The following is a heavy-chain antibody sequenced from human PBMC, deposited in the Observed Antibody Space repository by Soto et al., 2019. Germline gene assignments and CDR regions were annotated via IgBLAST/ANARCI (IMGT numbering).Heavy chain of an antibody. Sequence: QVQLVQSGAEVKKPGSSVKVSCKASGGTFSSYAISWVRQAPGQGLEWMGGIIPIFGTANYAQKFQRRVTITADKSTSPAYMELSSLRSEDTAVYYCARLQYSSSSVCCYYYYYGMDAWGQGTTVTVSS. CDR2: IIPIFGTA. D-gene: IGHD6-6*01. J-gene: IGHJ6*02. V-gene: IGHV1-69*06. CDR1: GGTFSSYA. CDR3: ARLQYSSSSVCCYYYYYGMDA.